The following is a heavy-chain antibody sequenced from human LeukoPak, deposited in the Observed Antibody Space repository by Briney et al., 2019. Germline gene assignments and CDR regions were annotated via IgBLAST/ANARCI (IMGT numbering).Heavy chain of an antibody. CDR3: AKDSRGYYYGSGSYYAY. CDR1: GFTFSSYW. J-gene: IGHJ4*02. V-gene: IGHV3-74*01. Sequence: GGSLRLSCAVSGFTFSSYWMHWVRQAPGKGLVWLSRISGDESSTSYADSVKGRFTISRDNAKNTLFLQMNSLRAEDTAVYYCAKDSRGYYYGSGSYYAYWGQETLVTVSS. D-gene: IGHD3-10*01. CDR2: ISGDESST.